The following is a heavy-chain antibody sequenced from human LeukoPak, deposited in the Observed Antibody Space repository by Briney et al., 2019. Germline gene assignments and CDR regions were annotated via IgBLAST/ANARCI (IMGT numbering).Heavy chain of an antibody. CDR2: ISPYNGNT. CDR3: ARNRGDYPKKPTSTTVLGDFYDYYMDV. D-gene: IGHD4-17*01. V-gene: IGHV1-18*01. CDR1: GYTFTRHG. Sequence: GASVKVSCKASGYTFTRHGISWVRQALGQGLEWMGWISPYNGNTNYAQNLQGRLTMTTDTSTSTIYMDLRSLRSDDTAVYYCARNRGDYPKKPTSTTVLGDFYDYYMDVWGKGTTVTISS. J-gene: IGHJ6*03.